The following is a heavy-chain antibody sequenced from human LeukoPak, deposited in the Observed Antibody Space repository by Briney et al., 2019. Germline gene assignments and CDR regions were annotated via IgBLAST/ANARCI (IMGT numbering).Heavy chain of an antibody. D-gene: IGHD6-13*01. CDR3: AISRGQQLAPEAPYYYGMDV. CDR2: INAGNGNT. V-gene: IGHV1-3*01. J-gene: IGHJ6*04. Sequence: ASVKVSCKASGYTFTSYGISWVRQAPGRRLEWMGWINAGNGNTKYSQKFQGRVTITRDTSASTAYMELSSLRSEDTAVYYCAISRGQQLAPEAPYYYGMDVWGKGTTVTVSS. CDR1: GYTFTSYG.